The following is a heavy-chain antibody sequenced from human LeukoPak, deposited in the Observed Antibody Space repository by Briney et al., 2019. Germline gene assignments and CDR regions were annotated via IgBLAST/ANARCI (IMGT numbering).Heavy chain of an antibody. CDR1: GGSISSYY. CDR2: IYYSGST. D-gene: IGHD3-3*01. Sequence: SETLSLTCTVSGGSISSYYWSWIRQPPGKGLEWIGYIYYSGSTNYNPSLKSRVTISVDTSKNQFSLKLSSVTAADTAVYYCARQGSAVTIFGVVNVYXDVWGKGTTVTVSS. J-gene: IGHJ6*03. CDR3: ARQGSAVTIFGVVNVYXDV. V-gene: IGHV4-59*01.